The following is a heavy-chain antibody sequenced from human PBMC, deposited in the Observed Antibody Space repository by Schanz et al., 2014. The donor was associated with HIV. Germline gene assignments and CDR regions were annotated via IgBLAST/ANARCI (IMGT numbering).Heavy chain of an antibody. Sequence: EVQLVESGGGLVQPGGSLRLSCAASGFTFSSYDMHWFRRGRGKGLEWVSTIYTTGDTYYQASVEGRFTISRENAKNSLYLQMNSLRAGDTAVYYCARVKYCSGTSCPWSWYFDLWGRGTLVTVSS. CDR1: GFTFSSYD. CDR3: ARVKYCSGTSCPWSWYFDL. CDR2: IYTTGDT. V-gene: IGHV3-13*01. D-gene: IGHD2-2*01. J-gene: IGHJ2*01.